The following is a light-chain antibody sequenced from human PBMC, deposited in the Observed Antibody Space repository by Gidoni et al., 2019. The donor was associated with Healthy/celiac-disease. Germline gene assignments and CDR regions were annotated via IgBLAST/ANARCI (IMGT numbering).Light chain of an antibody. CDR3: QAWDSSTAPV. Sequence: SYELTQPPSVSVSPGQTASITCPGDKLGDKYACWYQQKPGQSPVLVIYQDSKRPSGIPERFSGSNSGNTATLTISGTQAMDEADYYCQAWDSSTAPVFGGGTKLTVL. J-gene: IGLJ2*01. CDR1: KLGDKY. CDR2: QDS. V-gene: IGLV3-1*01.